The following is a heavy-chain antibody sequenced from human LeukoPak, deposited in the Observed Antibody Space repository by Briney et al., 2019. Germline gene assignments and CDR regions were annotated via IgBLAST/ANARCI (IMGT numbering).Heavy chain of an antibody. V-gene: IGHV3-73*01. J-gene: IGHJ4*02. D-gene: IGHD1-26*01. CDR3: ARVNGGSYDYFDY. CDR1: GFTFSGSA. Sequence: GGSLRLSCAASGFTFSGSAIHWVRQASGEGLEWLGRIRIKPDNYATAYAASVKGRFTISRDDSKNSAYLQMNSLRAEDTAVYYCARVNGGSYDYFDYWGQGTLVTVSS. CDR2: IRIKPDNYAT.